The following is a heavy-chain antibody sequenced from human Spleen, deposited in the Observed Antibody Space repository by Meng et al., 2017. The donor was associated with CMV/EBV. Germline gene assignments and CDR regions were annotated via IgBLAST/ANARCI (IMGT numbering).Heavy chain of an antibody. D-gene: IGHD2-2*01. CDR3: ARDGVLVPAPIPYYYYGMDV. CDR2: IKQDGSEK. J-gene: IGHJ6*02. Sequence: GGSLRLSCAASGLPFSSYWMSWVRQAPGKGLEWVANIKQDGSEKYYVDSVKGRFTISRDNTKNSMYLQMNSLRAEDTAVYYCARDGVLVPAPIPYYYYGMDVWGQGTTVTVSS. V-gene: IGHV3-7*01. CDR1: GLPFSSYW.